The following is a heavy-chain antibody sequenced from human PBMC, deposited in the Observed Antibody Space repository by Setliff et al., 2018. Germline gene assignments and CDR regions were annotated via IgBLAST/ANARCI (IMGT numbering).Heavy chain of an antibody. CDR3: ARDPPHDFWSGYYGRGGYYYYMDV. CDR1: GGTFSSYA. J-gene: IGHJ6*03. CDR2: IIPIFGTA. D-gene: IGHD3-3*01. V-gene: IGHV1-69*06. Sequence: ASVKVSCKASGGTFSSYAISWVRQAPGQGLEWMGRIIPIFGTANYAQKFQGRVTITADKSTSTAYMELSSLRSEDTAVYYCARDPPHDFWSGYYGRGGYYYYMDVWGKGTTVTVSS.